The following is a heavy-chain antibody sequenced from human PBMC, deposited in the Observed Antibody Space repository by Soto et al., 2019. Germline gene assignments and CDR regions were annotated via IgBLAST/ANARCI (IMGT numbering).Heavy chain of an antibody. J-gene: IGHJ6*02. D-gene: IGHD3-10*01. V-gene: IGHV1-18*01. CDR2: ISTYTGNT. Sequence: ASVKVSCKASGYTFTNYGISWVRQAPGQGFEWMGWISTYTGNTDYAQKLQGRLTMTTDTSTTTAYMELRSLRSDDTAVYYCARDYYGSGAPDHYGMDGCGQGITVTVSS. CDR1: GYTFTNYG. CDR3: ARDYYGSGAPDHYGMDG.